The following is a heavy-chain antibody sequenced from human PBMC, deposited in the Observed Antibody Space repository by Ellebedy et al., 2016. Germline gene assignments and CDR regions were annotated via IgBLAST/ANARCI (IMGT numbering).Heavy chain of an antibody. J-gene: IGHJ4*02. CDR3: ARGVYGDYYFDY. CDR2: IYHSGST. D-gene: IGHD4-17*01. CDR1: GGSISSYY. Sequence: GSLRLSCTVSGGSISSYYWSWIRQPPGKGLEWIGYIYHSGSTNYNPSLKSRVTISVDTSKNQFSLKLSSVTAADTAVYYCARGVYGDYYFDYWGQGTLVTVSS. V-gene: IGHV4-59*12.